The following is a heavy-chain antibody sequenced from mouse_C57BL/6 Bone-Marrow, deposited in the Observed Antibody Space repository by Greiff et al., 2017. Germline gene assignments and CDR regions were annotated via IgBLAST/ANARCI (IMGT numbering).Heavy chain of an antibody. J-gene: IGHJ4*01. V-gene: IGHV1-82*01. CDR1: GYAFSSSW. CDR2: IYPGDGDT. Sequence: QVQLQQSGPELVKPGASVKISCKASGYAFSSSWMNWVKQRPGKGLEWIGRIYPGDGDTNYNGKFKGKATLTADKSSSTAYMQLSSLTSEDSAVSVCARRKSLAMDYWGQGTSVTVSS. CDR3: ARRKSLAMDY. D-gene: IGHD6-2*01.